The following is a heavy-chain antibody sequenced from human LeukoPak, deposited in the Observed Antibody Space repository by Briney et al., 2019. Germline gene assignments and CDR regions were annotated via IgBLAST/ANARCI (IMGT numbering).Heavy chain of an antibody. J-gene: IGHJ4*02. D-gene: IGHD3-22*01. V-gene: IGHV3-23*01. CDR3: VKDRPNYYESNGDYYKRDGDF. CDR2: ISSSGEFT. CDR1: GFTFHNFA. Sequence: PGGPLRLSCAASGFTFHNFAMSWVRQAPGKGLEWVSSISSSGEFTFYADSVKGRFTIFRDNSRYTLYLQMNSLRAEDAAMYYCVKDRPNYYESNGDYYKRDGDFWGQGTLVTVSA.